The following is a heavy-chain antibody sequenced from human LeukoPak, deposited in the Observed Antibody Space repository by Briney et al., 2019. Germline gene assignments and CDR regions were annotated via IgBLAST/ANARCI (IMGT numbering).Heavy chain of an antibody. D-gene: IGHD5-12*01. J-gene: IGHJ4*02. CDR3: ARATRGGYDGYFDY. CDR2: ISSSSIYI. V-gene: IGHV3-21*01. CDR1: GFSFSSYS. Sequence: PGGSLRLSCAASGFSFSSYSMNWVRQAPGKGLEWVSSISSSSIYIYYADSLKGRFTISRDNARNSLYLQMNSLRAEDTAVYYCARATRGGYDGYFDYWGQGTLVTVSS.